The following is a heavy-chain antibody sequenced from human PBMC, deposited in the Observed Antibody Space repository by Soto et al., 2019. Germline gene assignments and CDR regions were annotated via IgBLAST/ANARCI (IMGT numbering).Heavy chain of an antibody. J-gene: IGHJ4*02. CDR1: GGSISSSTYY. CDR2: FFIGGNT. Sequence: PSETLSLTCTVSGGSISSSTYYWGWMRHPPGKGLEWIASFFIGGNTYYNPSLKSRVTISVDTSKNQFSLKLSSVTAADTAVYYCARGGIGYSSSWYLIDYWGQGTLVTVSS. CDR3: ARGGIGYSSSWYLIDY. D-gene: IGHD6-13*01. V-gene: IGHV4-39*07.